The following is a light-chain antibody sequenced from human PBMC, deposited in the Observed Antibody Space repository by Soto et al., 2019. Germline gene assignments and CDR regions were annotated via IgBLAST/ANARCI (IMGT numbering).Light chain of an antibody. Sequence: SYELTQPPSVSVAPGKTATITCGGDNIGTETVHWYQQKPGQAPVLVIFYDSDRPSGIPERISASNSGNTATLTISRVEAGDEAHYYCQVWDSSSDHRVVFGGGTKLTVL. V-gene: IGLV3-21*04. J-gene: IGLJ2*01. CDR2: YDS. CDR3: QVWDSSSDHRVV. CDR1: NIGTET.